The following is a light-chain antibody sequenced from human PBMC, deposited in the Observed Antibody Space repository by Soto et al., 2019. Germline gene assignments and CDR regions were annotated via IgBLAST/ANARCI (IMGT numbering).Light chain of an antibody. V-gene: IGKV1-33*01. CDR3: QQYDSLPPT. CDR2: DAS. CDR1: QDISIY. J-gene: IGKJ4*01. Sequence: DIQMTQFPSSLSASVGDRVSITCQASQDISIYLNWYQQKPGKAPKLLIYDASNLEKGVPSGFSGSGSGTDFTFTISSLQPEDTATYYCQQYDSLPPTFGGGTRVDLK.